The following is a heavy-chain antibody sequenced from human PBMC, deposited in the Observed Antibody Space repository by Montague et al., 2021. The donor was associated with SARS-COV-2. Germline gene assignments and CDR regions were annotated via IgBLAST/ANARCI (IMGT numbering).Heavy chain of an antibody. V-gene: IGHV4-61*02. CDR1: GGSISSGSYY. J-gene: IGHJ5*01. Sequence: TLSLTCTVSGGSISSGSYYWSWIRQPAGKGLEWIGRVYASGITNYNPSLKSRVTISLDTSKNQFSMRLSSVTAADTALYYCIRGFASVDSWGQGTLSPSPQ. CDR2: VYASGIT. CDR3: IRGFASVDS.